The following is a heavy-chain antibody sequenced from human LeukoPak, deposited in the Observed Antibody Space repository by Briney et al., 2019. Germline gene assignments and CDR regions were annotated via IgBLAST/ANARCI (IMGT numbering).Heavy chain of an antibody. CDR2: ISYDGSDK. CDR3: AREVYGSGNLPFDY. V-gene: IGHV3-30*07. Sequence: GRSLRLSCAASGFTFSSYAMYWVRQAPGKGLEWVAVISYDGSDKFYADSVKGRFTISRDNAKNSLYLQMNSLRVEDTAVYYCAREVYGSGNLPFDYWGQGTLVTVSS. D-gene: IGHD3-10*01. J-gene: IGHJ4*02. CDR1: GFTFSSYA.